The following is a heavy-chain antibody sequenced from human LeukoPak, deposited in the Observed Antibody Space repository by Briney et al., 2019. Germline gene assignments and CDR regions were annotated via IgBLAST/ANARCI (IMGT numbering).Heavy chain of an antibody. D-gene: IGHD3-10*01. J-gene: IGHJ3*02. CDR2: INPNSGGT. V-gene: IGHV1-2*02. CDR1: GYTFTGYY. CDR3: ARESVKAAYYPGSRSSVYAFDI. Sequence: ASVKVSCKASGYTFTGYYMHWVRQAPGQGLEWMGWINPNSGGTNYAQKFQGRVTMTRDTFISTAYMELSRLRSDDTAVYYCARESVKAAYYPGSRSSVYAFDIWGQGTLVSVSS.